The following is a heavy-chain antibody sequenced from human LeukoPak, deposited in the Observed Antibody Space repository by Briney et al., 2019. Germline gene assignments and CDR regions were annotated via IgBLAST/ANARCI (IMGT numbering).Heavy chain of an antibody. CDR3: AKKVITYYYGMDV. D-gene: IGHD2-21*01. Sequence: TGGSLRLSCAASGFTFSSYAMSWVRQAPGKGLEWVSGISGSGDNTYYADSVKGRFTISRDNSKNTLYVQVNSLGTEDTAAYYCAKKVITYYYGMDVWGQGTTVTVSS. V-gene: IGHV3-23*01. CDR2: ISGSGDNT. J-gene: IGHJ6*02. CDR1: GFTFSSYA.